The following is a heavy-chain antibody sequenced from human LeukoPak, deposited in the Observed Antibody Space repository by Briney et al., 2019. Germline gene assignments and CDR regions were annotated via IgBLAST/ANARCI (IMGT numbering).Heavy chain of an antibody. D-gene: IGHD4-17*01. CDR3: ARGSSATVTTWGFYYYYYYYMDV. Sequence: ASVKVSCKASGYTFTNYGISWVRQAPGQGLEWMGWINPNSGGTNYAQKFQGRVTMTRDTSISTAYMELSSLRSEDTAVYYCARGSSATVTTWGFYYYYYYYMDVWGKGTTVTVSS. J-gene: IGHJ6*03. CDR1: GYTFTNYG. V-gene: IGHV1-2*02. CDR2: INPNSGGT.